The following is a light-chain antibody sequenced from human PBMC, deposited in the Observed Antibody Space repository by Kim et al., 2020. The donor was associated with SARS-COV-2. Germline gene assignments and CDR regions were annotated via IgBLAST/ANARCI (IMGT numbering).Light chain of an antibody. Sequence: SYDLTQPLSVSVALGQTATIPCGGSNIENKNVHWYHQRPGQAPVLVMYRDKKRPSGIPERLSGSNSGNTATLTINRVEPGDEGDYYCQVWDSRTVVFGGGTQLTVL. V-gene: IGLV3-9*01. CDR2: RDK. J-gene: IGLJ2*01. CDR1: NIENKN. CDR3: QVWDSRTVV.